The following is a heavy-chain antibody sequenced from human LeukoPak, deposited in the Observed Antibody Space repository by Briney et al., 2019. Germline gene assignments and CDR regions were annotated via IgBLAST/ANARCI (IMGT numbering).Heavy chain of an antibody. CDR3: ARHAWIPVDAFDI. CDR1: GGSFSGYY. V-gene: IGHV4-34*01. J-gene: IGHJ3*02. CDR2: INHSGST. Sequence: SETLSLTCAVYGGSFSGYYWSWIRQPPGKGLEWIGEINHSGSTNYNPSLKSRVTISVDTSKNQFSLKLSSVTAADTAVYYCARHAWIPVDAFDIWGQGTMVTVSS. D-gene: IGHD5-18*01.